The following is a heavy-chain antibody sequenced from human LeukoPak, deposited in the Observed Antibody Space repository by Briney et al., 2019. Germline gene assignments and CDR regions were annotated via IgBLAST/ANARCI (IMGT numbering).Heavy chain of an antibody. CDR2: INPSGGST. CDR1: GYTFTSYY. Sequence: EASVKVSFKASGYTFTSYYMHWVRQAPGQGLEWMGIINPSGGSTSYAQKFQGRVTMTRDTSTSTVYMELSSLRSEDTAVYYCARAQLWLGWFDPWGQGTLVTVSS. CDR3: ARAQLWLGWFDP. J-gene: IGHJ5*02. V-gene: IGHV1-46*01. D-gene: IGHD5-18*01.